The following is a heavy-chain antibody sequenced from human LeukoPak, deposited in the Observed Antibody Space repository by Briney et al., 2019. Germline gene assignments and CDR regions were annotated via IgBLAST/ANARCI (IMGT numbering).Heavy chain of an antibody. CDR2: ISAYNGNT. D-gene: IGHD3-10*01. CDR3: ARAGTGGFGELLYGWFDP. V-gene: IGHV1-18*01. CDR1: GYTFTSYG. Sequence: GASVKVSCKASGYTFTSYGISWVRQAPGQGLEWMGWISAYNGNTNYAQKLQGRVTMATDTSTSTAYMELRSLRSDDTAVYYCARAGTGGFGELLYGWFDPWGQGTLVTVSS. J-gene: IGHJ5*02.